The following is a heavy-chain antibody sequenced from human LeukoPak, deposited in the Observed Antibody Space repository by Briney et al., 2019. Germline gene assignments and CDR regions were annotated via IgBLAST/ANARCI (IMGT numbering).Heavy chain of an antibody. CDR2: ISAYNGNT. Sequence: GASVKVSCKASGYTFTSYGISWVRQAPGQGLEWMGWISAYNGNTNYAQKLQGRVTMTTDTSTSTAYMELRSLRSDDTAVYYCARVGYSGYDYIRLTAPPPYYFDYWGQGTLVTVSS. CDR1: GYTFTSYG. CDR3: ARVGYSGYDYIRLTAPPPYYFDY. D-gene: IGHD5-12*01. V-gene: IGHV1-18*01. J-gene: IGHJ4*02.